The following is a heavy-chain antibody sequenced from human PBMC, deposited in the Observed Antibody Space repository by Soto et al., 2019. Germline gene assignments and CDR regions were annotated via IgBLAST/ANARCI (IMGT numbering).Heavy chain of an antibody. V-gene: IGHV4-31*03. D-gene: IGHD3-22*01. CDR3: ASEWTRKNYDSSGYYDY. J-gene: IGHJ4*02. CDR2: IHYSGST. Sequence: KTSETLSLTCTVSGGSISSGGYYWSWIRQHPGKGLEWIGYIHYSGSTYYNPSLKSRVTISVDTSKNQFSLKLSSVTAADTAVYYCASEWTRKNYDSSGYYDYWGQGTLVTVS. CDR1: GGSISSGGYY.